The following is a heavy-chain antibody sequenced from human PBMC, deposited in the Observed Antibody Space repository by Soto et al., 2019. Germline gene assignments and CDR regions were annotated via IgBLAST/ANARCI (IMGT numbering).Heavy chain of an antibody. CDR3: AKDRRDDVWGSPMDV. CDR1: GFTFSSYG. V-gene: IGHV3-30*18. D-gene: IGHD3-16*01. CDR2: ISYDGSNK. Sequence: QVQLVESGGGVVQPGRSLRLSCAASGFTFSSYGMHWVRQAPGKGLEWVAVISYDGSNKYYADSVKGRFTISRDNSKNTLYLQMNSLRAEDTAVYYCAKDRRDDVWGSPMDVWGQGTTVTVSS. J-gene: IGHJ6*02.